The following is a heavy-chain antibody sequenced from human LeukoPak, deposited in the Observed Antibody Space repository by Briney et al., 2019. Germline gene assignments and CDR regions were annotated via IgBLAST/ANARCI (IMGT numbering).Heavy chain of an antibody. D-gene: IGHD6-13*01. CDR3: ARPGYSSSWYAGYYMDV. CDR1: GYTFTGYC. CDR2: INPNSGGT. J-gene: IGHJ6*03. Sequence: GASVKVSCKASGYTFTGYCMHWVRQAPGQGLEWMGWINPNSGGTNYAQKFQGRVTMTRDTSISTAYMELSRLRSDDTAVYYCARPGYSSSWYAGYYMDVWGKGTTVTISS. V-gene: IGHV1-2*02.